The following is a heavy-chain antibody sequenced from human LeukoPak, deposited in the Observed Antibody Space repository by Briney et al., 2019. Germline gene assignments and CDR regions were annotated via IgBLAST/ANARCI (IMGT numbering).Heavy chain of an antibody. CDR1: GGSISSSNW. V-gene: IGHV4-4*02. J-gene: IGHJ5*02. CDR2: IYHSGST. Sequence: SGTLSLTCAVSGGSISSSNWWSWVSQPPGKGLEWIGEIYHSGSTNYNPSLKSRVTISVDKSKNQFSLKLNSVTAADTAVYYCARRPYYYGSGSFNWFDPWGQGTLVTVSS. D-gene: IGHD3-10*01. CDR3: ARRPYYYGSGSFNWFDP.